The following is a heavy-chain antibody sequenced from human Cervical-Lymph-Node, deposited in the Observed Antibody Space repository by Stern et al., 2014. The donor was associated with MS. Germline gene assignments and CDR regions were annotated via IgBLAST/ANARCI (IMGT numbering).Heavy chain of an antibody. V-gene: IGHV1-2*06. D-gene: IGHD4-17*01. CDR3: ATIDYGDYKDY. CDR2: INGSGGGA. J-gene: IGHJ4*02. Sequence: VQLVESGDEVKKPGASVKVSCQASGYTFTGYYYLHWVRQAPGQGLEWVGRINGSGGGASYAQKFQGRVTMTRDTSISTFYMELSSLRSDDTAVYYCATIDYGDYKDYWGQGTLVTVSS. CDR1: GYTFTGYYY.